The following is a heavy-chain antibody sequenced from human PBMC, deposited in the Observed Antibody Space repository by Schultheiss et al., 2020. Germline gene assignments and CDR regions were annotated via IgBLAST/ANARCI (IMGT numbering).Heavy chain of an antibody. J-gene: IGHJ4*02. V-gene: IGHV4-59*01. CDR1: GGSISSYY. CDR3: ARDAGY. CDR2: IYRGGST. Sequence: SETLSLTCTVSGGSISSYYWSWIRQPPGKGLEWIGNIYRGGSTNYNPSLKSRVTISVDTSKNQFSLKLSSVTAADTAVYYCARDAGYWGQGTLVTVSS.